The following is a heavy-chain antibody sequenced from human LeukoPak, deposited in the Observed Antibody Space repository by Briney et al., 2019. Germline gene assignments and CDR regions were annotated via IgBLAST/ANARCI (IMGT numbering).Heavy chain of an antibody. J-gene: IGHJ3*02. V-gene: IGHV4-34*01. CDR1: GGSFSGYY. Sequence: SETLSLTCAVYGGSFSGYYWSWIRQPPGKGLEWLGEINHSGSTNYNPSLKSRVTISVDTSKNQFSVKLSSVTAADTAVYYCARGPPSVLRYFDWLLYGDAFDIWGQGTMVTVSS. D-gene: IGHD3-9*01. CDR2: INHSGST. CDR3: ARGPPSVLRYFDWLLYGDAFDI.